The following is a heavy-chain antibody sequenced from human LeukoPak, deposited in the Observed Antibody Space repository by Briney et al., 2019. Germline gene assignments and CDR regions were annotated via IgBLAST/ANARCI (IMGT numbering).Heavy chain of an antibody. CDR1: GFIVSSNY. CDR2: IYSGGST. Sequence: GGSLRLSCAASGFIVSSNYMNWVRQAPGKGLEWVSVIYSGGSTYYADSVKGRFTISRDNSKNTLYLQMNSLRAEDTAVYHCARSWDARLNFDYWGQGTLVTVSS. CDR3: ARSWDARLNFDY. V-gene: IGHV3-66*02. D-gene: IGHD1-26*01. J-gene: IGHJ4*02.